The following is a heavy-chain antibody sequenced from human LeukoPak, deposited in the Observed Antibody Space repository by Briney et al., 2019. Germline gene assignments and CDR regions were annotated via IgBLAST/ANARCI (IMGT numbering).Heavy chain of an antibody. J-gene: IGHJ3*02. V-gene: IGHV4-59*01. CDR2: IYYSGST. CDR1: GGSISSYC. D-gene: IGHD3-10*01. Sequence: PSETLSLTCTVSGGSISSYCWSWIRQPPGKGLEWIGYIYYSGSTNYNPSLKSRVTISVDTSKNQVSLKLSSVTAADTAVYYCARDPYGSGSPDIWGQGTMVTVSS. CDR3: ARDPYGSGSPDI.